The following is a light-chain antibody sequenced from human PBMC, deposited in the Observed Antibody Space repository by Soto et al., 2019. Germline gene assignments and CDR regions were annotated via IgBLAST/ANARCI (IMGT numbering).Light chain of an antibody. Sequence: DIQMTQSPSSLSASVGERVTITCRASQSIDKYLNWYQHKPGKAPYLLIYAASHLRSGVPTRFSGRGTGTSFTLTISSLQYEDLATYYCQQRYSSPGTFGRGTKVELK. J-gene: IGKJ1*01. CDR2: AAS. CDR1: QSIDKY. V-gene: IGKV1-39*01. CDR3: QQRYSSPGT.